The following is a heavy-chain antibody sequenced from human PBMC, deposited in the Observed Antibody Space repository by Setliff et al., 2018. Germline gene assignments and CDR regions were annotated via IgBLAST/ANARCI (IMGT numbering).Heavy chain of an antibody. CDR3: TRSRAPRVVLAADFDL. D-gene: IGHD2-15*01. CDR2: ISPYSGET. V-gene: IGHV1-18*01. J-gene: IGHJ4*02. Sequence: ASVKVSCKTSGFSFSTSGFSWVRQAPGQGLEWMDWISPYSGETNYAQKFQDRLSVTADTSSKTTYMELRSLTSDDTAVYFCTRSRAPRVVLAADFDLWGQGTLVTVSS. CDR1: GFSFSTSG.